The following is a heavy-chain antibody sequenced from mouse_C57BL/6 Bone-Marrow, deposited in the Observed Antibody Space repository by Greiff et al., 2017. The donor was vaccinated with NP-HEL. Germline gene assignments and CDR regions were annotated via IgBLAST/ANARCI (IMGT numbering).Heavy chain of an antibody. J-gene: IGHJ2*01. Sequence: VQLQESGPELVKPGASVKISCKASGYAFSSSWMNWVKQRPGKGLEWIGRIYPGDGDTNYNGKFKGKATLTADKSSSTAYMQLSSLTSEDSAVYFCALNYFDYWGQGTTLTVSS. CDR1: GYAFSSSW. CDR2: IYPGDGDT. CDR3: ALNYFDY. V-gene: IGHV1-82*01.